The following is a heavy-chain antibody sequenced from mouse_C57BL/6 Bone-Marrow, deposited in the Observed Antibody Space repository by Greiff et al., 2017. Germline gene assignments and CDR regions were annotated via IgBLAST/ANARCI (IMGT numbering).Heavy chain of an antibody. CDR3: ARSRGCYYGSTDY. CDR2: INPGRGGT. V-gene: IGHV1-54*01. Sequence: QVQLKESGAELVRPGTSVKVSCKASGYAFTNYLIEWVKQRPGQGLEWIGVINPGRGGTNYNEKFKGKATLTADKSSSTAYMQLSSLTSEDSAVYFCARSRGCYYGSTDYWGQGTTRTVSS. CDR1: GYAFTNYL. J-gene: IGHJ2*01. D-gene: IGHD1-1*01.